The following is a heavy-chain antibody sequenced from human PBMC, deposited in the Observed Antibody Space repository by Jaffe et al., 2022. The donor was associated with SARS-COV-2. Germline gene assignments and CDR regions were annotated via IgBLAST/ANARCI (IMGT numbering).Heavy chain of an antibody. CDR3: AGARFGRNGMDV. CDR1: ESTLKSRW. V-gene: IGHV3-74*01. CDR2: IDSGASET. D-gene: IGHD2-15*01. Sequence: EVQLVESGGALVQPGGSLRLSCASSESTLKSRWMHWVRHAPGKGLVWVSRIDSGASETHYADSVKGRFTISRDSAKNTLYLQMNSLRVEDTAIYYCAGARFGRNGMDVWGQGTTVTVSS. J-gene: IGHJ6*02.